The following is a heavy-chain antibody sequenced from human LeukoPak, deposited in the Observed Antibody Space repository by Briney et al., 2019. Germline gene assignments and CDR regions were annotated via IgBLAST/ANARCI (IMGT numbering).Heavy chain of an antibody. CDR2: ISSSSSTI. V-gene: IGHV3-48*01. D-gene: IGHD3-10*01. CDR3: ARDRGYYFDY. Sequence: GGSLRLSCAASGFAFNTYSMNWVRQAPGKGLEWLSFISSSSSTIYYADSVKGRFTISRDNAKNSPYLQMNSLGAEDTALYYCARDRGYYFDYWGQGTLVTVSS. CDR1: GFAFNTYS. J-gene: IGHJ4*02.